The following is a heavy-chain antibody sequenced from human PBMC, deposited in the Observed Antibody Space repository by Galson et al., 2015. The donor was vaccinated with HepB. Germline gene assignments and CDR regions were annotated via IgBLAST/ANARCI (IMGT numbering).Heavy chain of an antibody. CDR3: ARDSRLELRLNNYFSYGMDV. D-gene: IGHD1-7*01. CDR1: GYSFSNYG. J-gene: IGHJ6*02. V-gene: IGHV1-18*01. Sequence: SVKVSCKASGYSFSNYGLSWIRQAPGPGLEWLGLFSGYDGSTNYAQKFQGSVNMTADASTGTAYLELRNLQSDDTAVYYCARDSRLELRLNNYFSYGMDVWGQGSAVTVSS. CDR2: FSGYDGST.